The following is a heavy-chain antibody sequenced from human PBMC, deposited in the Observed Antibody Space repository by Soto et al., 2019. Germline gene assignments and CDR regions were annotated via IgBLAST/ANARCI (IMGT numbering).Heavy chain of an antibody. CDR2: IYSGGST. CDR1: GFTVSSNY. V-gene: IGHV3-53*01. Sequence: EVQLVESGGGLIQPGGSLRLSCAASGFTVSSNYMSWVRQAPGKGLEWVSVIYSGGSTYYADSVKGRFTISRDNSKNTLYLQMNSLRAEDTAVYYCARDQGSTPSYYYYGMDVWGQGTTVTDSS. D-gene: IGHD2-2*01. J-gene: IGHJ6*02. CDR3: ARDQGSTPSYYYYGMDV.